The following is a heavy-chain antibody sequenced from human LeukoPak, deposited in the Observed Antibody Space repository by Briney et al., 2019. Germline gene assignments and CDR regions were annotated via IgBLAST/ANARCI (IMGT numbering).Heavy chain of an antibody. CDR1: GFTVSSNY. D-gene: IGHD1-1*01. CDR3: ARALNDYYYYYGMDV. CDR2: IYSGGNT. Sequence: GGSLRLSCAASGFTVSSNYVSWVRQAPGKGLEWVSVIYSGGNTYYADSVKGRFTISRDNSKNTLYLQMNSLRAEDTAVYYCARALNDYYYYYGMDVWGQGTTVTVSS. J-gene: IGHJ6*02. V-gene: IGHV3-66*01.